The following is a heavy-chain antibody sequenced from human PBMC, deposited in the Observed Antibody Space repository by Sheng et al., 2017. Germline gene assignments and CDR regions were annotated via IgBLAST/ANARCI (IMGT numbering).Heavy chain of an antibody. V-gene: IGHV1-2*06. D-gene: IGHD3-3*01. J-gene: IGHJ4*02. Sequence: QVQLVQSGAEMKKPGASVKVSCKASGYTFTGYYMHWVRQAPGQGLEWMGRINPNSGGTNYAQKFQGRVTMTRDTSISTAYMELSRLKSDDTAVYYCARFISDYDFWSGYYFYWGQGTLVTVSS. CDR3: ARFISDYDFWSGYYFY. CDR2: INPNSGGT. CDR1: GYTFTGYY.